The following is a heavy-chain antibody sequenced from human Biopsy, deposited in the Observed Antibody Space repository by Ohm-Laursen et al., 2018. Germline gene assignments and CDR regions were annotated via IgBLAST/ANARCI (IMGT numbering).Heavy chain of an antibody. Sequence: TLSLTCPVSGVSVTSRDYYWTWVRQPPGKGLEWIGHVYNGGITNYNPSLKSRVTISKDTSKNQFSLQVNSVTAADTAVYYFARAPRDSFWSGSYKRGLWFDPWGQGTLVIVSS. CDR2: VYNGGIT. CDR3: ARAPRDSFWSGSYKRGLWFDP. V-gene: IGHV4-61*08. J-gene: IGHJ5*02. D-gene: IGHD3-3*01. CDR1: GVSVTSRDYY.